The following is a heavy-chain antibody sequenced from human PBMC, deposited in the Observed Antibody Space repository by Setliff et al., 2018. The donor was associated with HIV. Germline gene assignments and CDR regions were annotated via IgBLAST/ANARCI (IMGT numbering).Heavy chain of an antibody. J-gene: IGHJ6*02. CDR2: ISYDGSNK. CDR3: ARSVIGYYYNGMDV. V-gene: IGHV3-30*01. D-gene: IGHD3-10*01. CDR1: GFTFSSYA. Sequence: PGGSLRLSCAASGFTFSSYAMHWVRQAPGKGLEWVAVISYDGSNKYYADSVKGRFTISRDNSKNTLYLQMNSLRAEDTAVYYCARSVIGYYYNGMDVWGQGTLVTVSS.